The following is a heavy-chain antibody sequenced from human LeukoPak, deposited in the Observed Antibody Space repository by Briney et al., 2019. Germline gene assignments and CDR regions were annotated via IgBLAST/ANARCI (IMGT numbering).Heavy chain of an antibody. D-gene: IGHD3-3*01. Sequence: PGGSLRLSCAASGFAFSTYSMSWVRQAPGKGLEWVATIKPDGSEKYYVDTVKGRFTISRDNAKNSLYLQMNSLRAEDTAVYYCARDYDFWSGYYSDYFNAWGQGILVTVSS. CDR3: ARDYDFWSGYYSDYFNA. CDR2: IKPDGSEK. V-gene: IGHV3-7*01. J-gene: IGHJ4*02. CDR1: GFAFSTYS.